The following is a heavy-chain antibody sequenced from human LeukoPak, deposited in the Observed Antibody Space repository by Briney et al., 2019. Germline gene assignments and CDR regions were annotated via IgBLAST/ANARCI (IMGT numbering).Heavy chain of an antibody. V-gene: IGHV3-23*01. D-gene: IGHD3-9*01. CDR2: ISGSGGTT. CDR3: AKGRYVGYYFDT. J-gene: IGHJ4*02. Sequence: GGSLRLSCAASGFTFSSYGMHWVRQARGKGLEWVSSISGSGGTTYYADSVKGRFTISRDNSKNTLYLQMNSLRAEDTAVYYCAKGRYVGYYFDTWGQGTLVTVSS. CDR1: GFTFSSYG.